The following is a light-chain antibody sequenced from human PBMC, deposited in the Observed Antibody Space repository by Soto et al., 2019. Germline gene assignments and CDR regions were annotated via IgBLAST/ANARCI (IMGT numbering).Light chain of an antibody. V-gene: IGKV3-15*01. CDR2: GAS. CDR1: QSVSSN. J-gene: IGKJ3*01. CDR3: QQYNDWLLFT. Sequence: EIVMTQSPDTLSVSPGERATLSCRASQSVSSNLAWYQQKPGQAPRLLIYGASTRATGVPARFSGSGSGTEFTLTISSLHSEDFAVYYCQQYNDWLLFTFGPGTKVDIK.